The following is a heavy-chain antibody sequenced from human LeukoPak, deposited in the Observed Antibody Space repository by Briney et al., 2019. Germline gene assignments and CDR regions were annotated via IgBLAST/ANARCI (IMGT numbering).Heavy chain of an antibody. CDR1: GFTFSSYA. CDR2: ISYDGSNK. J-gene: IGHJ6*02. CDR3: ARDPGAVASRGYYYYGMDV. V-gene: IGHV3-30-3*01. Sequence: PGGSLRLSCAASGFTFSSYAMHWVRKAPGKGLEWVAVISYDGSNKYYADSVKGRFTISRDNSKNTLYLQMNSLRAEDTAVYYCARDPGAVASRGYYYYGMDVWGQGTTVTVSS. D-gene: IGHD6-19*01.